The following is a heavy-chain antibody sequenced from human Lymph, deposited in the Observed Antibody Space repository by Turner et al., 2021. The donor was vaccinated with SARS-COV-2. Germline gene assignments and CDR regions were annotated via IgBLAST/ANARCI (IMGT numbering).Heavy chain of an antibody. CDR3: AGEKSPLLRFLEWLLSLDY. Sequence: SVKVSCKASGYTFTTYAMHWVRQAPGQRLEWMGWINAGNGNTKYSQKLQGRVTITRDTSASTAYMELSSLRSEDTAVYYCAGEKSPLLRFLEWLLSLDYWGQGTLVTVSS. CDR1: GYTFTTYA. D-gene: IGHD3-3*01. V-gene: IGHV1-3*01. CDR2: INAGNGNT. J-gene: IGHJ4*02.